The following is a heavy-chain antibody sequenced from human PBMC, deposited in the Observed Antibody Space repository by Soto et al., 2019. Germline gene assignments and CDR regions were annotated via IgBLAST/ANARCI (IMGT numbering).Heavy chain of an antibody. Sequence: WASVKVSCKASGGTFSSYAISWVRQAPGQGLEWMGGIIPIFGTANYAQKFQGRVTITADESTSTAYMELSSLRSEDTAVYYCARGLAGTHYGMDVWGQGTTVTVSS. CDR2: IIPIFGTA. D-gene: IGHD6-19*01. V-gene: IGHV1-69*13. J-gene: IGHJ6*02. CDR1: GGTFSSYA. CDR3: ARGLAGTHYGMDV.